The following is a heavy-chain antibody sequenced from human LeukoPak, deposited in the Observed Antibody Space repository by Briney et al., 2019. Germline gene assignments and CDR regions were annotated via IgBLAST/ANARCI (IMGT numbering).Heavy chain of an antibody. V-gene: IGHV1-69*04. CDR1: GGTFSSYA. CDR2: IIPILGIA. Sequence: GASVKVSCKASGGTFSSYAIRWVRQAPGQGLEWMGRIIPILGIANYAQKFRGRVTITADKSTSTAYMELSSLRSEDTAVYYCARAGSAFGGVIVDDYWGQGTLVTVSS. D-gene: IGHD3-16*02. J-gene: IGHJ4*02. CDR3: ARAGSAFGGVIVDDY.